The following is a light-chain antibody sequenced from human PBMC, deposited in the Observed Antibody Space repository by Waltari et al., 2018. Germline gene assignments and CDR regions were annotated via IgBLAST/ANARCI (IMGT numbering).Light chain of an antibody. V-gene: IGKV1-12*01. J-gene: IGKJ4*01. CDR2: GAS. CDR3: QQTDSFPLT. CDR1: QDVSTW. Sequence: FQMTQSQSSVSASIGDRVTIACRASQDVSTWVAWYQQKPGEAPNPLTSGASSLKSGVPSQFSGSGSGTDFTLTISGLQPEDFTIYFCQQTDSFPLTCGGGTKVELK.